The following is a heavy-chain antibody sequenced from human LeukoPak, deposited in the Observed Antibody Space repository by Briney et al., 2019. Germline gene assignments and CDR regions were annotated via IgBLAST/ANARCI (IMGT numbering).Heavy chain of an antibody. CDR1: GFTFSSFD. J-gene: IGHJ4*02. CDR2: IRYDGNSK. Sequence: GGSLRLSCSASGFTFSSFDMHWVRQAPGKGLEWMTFIRYDGNSKYYAGSVQGRFTLSRDNSKNTLYLQLDSLRGDDTAVYYCARDRPTGASRVFLVQWGQGTLVTVSS. CDR3: ARDRPTGASRVFLVQ. D-gene: IGHD3-3*01. V-gene: IGHV3-30*02.